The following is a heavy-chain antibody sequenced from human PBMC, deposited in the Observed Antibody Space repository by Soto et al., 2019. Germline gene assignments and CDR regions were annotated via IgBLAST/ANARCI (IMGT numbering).Heavy chain of an antibody. J-gene: IGHJ5*02. CDR3: AKDLVVVAAIPIFDP. CDR2: ISYDGSNK. Sequence: QVQLVESGGGVVQPGRSLRLSCAASGFTFSSYGMHWVRQAPGKGLEWVAVISYDGSNKYYADSVKGRFTISRDNSKNTLYLQMNSMRAEDTAVYYCAKDLVVVAAIPIFDPCGQGTLVTVSS. D-gene: IGHD2-15*01. V-gene: IGHV3-30*18. CDR1: GFTFSSYG.